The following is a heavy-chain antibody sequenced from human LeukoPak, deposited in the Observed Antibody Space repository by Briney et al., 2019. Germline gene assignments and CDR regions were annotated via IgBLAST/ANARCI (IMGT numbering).Heavy chain of an antibody. CDR2: IYYSGST. D-gene: IGHD7-27*01. CDR3: ARRTIMGNAFDI. CDR1: GGSISSYY. V-gene: IGHV4-39*01. J-gene: IGHJ3*02. Sequence: SETLSLTCTVSGGSISSYYWGWIRQPPGKGLEWIGSIYYSGSTYYTPSLKSRVTISVDTSKNQFSLKLSSVTAADTAVYYCARRTIMGNAFDIWGQGTMVTVSS.